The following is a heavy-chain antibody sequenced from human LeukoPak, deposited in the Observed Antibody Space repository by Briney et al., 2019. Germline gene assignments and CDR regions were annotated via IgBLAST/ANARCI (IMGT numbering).Heavy chain of an antibody. CDR1: GGSISSGSYY. Sequence: PSETLSLTCTVSGGSISSGSYYWSWIRQPAGKGLEWIGRIYTSGSTNYNPSLKSRVTISVDTSKNQFSLKLSSVTAADTAVYYCAREDVITFGGVIVHDAFDIWGQGTMVTVSS. J-gene: IGHJ3*02. CDR2: IYTSGST. V-gene: IGHV4-61*02. CDR3: AREDVITFGGVIVHDAFDI. D-gene: IGHD3-16*02.